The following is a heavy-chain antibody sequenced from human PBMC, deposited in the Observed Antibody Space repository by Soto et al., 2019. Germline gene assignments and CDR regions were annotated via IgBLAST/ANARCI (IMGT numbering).Heavy chain of an antibody. V-gene: IGHV1-2*04. Sequence: ASVKVSCKVSGYTLTELSMHWVRQAPGQGLEWMGWINPNSGGTNYAQKFQGWVTMTRDTSISTAYMELSRLRSDDTAVYYCARVPRVAGTGYYFDYWGQGTLVTVSS. CDR1: GYTLTELS. D-gene: IGHD6-19*01. CDR2: INPNSGGT. J-gene: IGHJ4*02. CDR3: ARVPRVAGTGYYFDY.